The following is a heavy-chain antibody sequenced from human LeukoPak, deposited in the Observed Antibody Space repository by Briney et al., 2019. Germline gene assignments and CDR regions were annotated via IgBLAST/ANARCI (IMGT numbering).Heavy chain of an antibody. Sequence: GESLKISCKGSGYNFTNYWIGWVRQMPGKGLEWMGIIYPGDSDTRYSPSFQGQVTISADKSISTAYLQWSSLKASDTAMYYCASSLGVVVVLAALPNAFDIWGQGTMVTVSS. V-gene: IGHV5-51*01. D-gene: IGHD2-2*01. CDR3: ASSLGVVVVLAALPNAFDI. CDR1: GYNFTNYW. J-gene: IGHJ3*02. CDR2: IYPGDSDT.